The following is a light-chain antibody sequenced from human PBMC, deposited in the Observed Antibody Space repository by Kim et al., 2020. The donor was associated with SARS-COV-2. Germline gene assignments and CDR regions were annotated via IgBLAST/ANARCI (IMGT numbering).Light chain of an antibody. CDR2: GNS. CDR1: SSNSGAGYD. J-gene: IGLJ1*01. CDR3: QSYDSSLSGYV. Sequence: RVTIPCTGRSSNSGAGYDVHWYQQLPGTAPKLLIYGNSNRPSGVPDRFSGSKSGTSASLAITGLQAEDEADYYCQSYDSSLSGYVFGTGTKVTVL. V-gene: IGLV1-40*01.